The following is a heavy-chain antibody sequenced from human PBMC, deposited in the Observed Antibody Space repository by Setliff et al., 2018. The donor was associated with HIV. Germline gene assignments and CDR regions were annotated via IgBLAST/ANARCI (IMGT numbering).Heavy chain of an antibody. Sequence: SVKVSCKASGGTFTNSAIGWVRQAPGQGLEWMGAIVPILGIANSAQKFQGRVTITTDESTNTAYMELSSLRSVDTATYYCAHRRPGPVAAAVNGDAFDFWGQGTMVTVSS. CDR3: AHRRPGPVAAAVNGDAFDF. CDR1: GGTFTNSA. CDR2: IVPILGIA. J-gene: IGHJ3*01. V-gene: IGHV1-69*10. D-gene: IGHD6-13*01.